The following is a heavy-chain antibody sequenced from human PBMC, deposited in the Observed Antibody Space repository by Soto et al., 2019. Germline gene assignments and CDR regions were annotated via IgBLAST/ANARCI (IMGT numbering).Heavy chain of an antibody. V-gene: IGHV1-46*01. J-gene: IGHJ5*02. CDR2: INPSGGST. CDR1: GYTFTSYY. D-gene: IGHD3-9*01. CDR3: ARDGCRSNYTLRYFDWLLSGSCWFDP. Sequence: GASVKVSCKASGYTFTSYYMHWVRQAPGQGLEWMGIINPSGGSTSYAQKFQGRVTMTRDTSTSTVYMELSSLRSEDTAVYYCARDGCRSNYTLRYFDWLLSGSCWFDPWGQGTLATVSS.